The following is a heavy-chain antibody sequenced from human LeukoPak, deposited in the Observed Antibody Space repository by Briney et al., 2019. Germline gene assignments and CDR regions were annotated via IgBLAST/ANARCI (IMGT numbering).Heavy chain of an antibody. CDR1: GYTFTSYD. CDR2: MNPNSGNT. CDR3: ARGRGSEYYYGSGPPHYYYYYMDV. Sequence: ASVKVSCKASGYTFTSYDINWVRQATGQGLEWMGWMNPNSGNTGYAQKFQGRVTITRNTSISTAYMELSSLRSEDTAVYYCARGRGSEYYYGSGPPHYYYYYMDVWGKGTTVTISS. D-gene: IGHD3-10*01. J-gene: IGHJ6*03. V-gene: IGHV1-8*03.